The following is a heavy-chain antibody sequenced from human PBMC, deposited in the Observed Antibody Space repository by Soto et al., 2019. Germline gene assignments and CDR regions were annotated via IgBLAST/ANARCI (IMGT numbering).Heavy chain of an antibody. J-gene: IGHJ4*02. Sequence: PGGSLRLSCAASGFTVSSNYMNWVRQAPGKGLEWLSIIYSDVTTYYADSVKGRFTISRDNFKNTLYLQMNNLRAEDTAVYYCAILSNWGQGTLVTVSS. CDR3: AILSN. D-gene: IGHD6-6*01. CDR1: GFTVSSNY. CDR2: IYSDVTT. V-gene: IGHV3-53*01.